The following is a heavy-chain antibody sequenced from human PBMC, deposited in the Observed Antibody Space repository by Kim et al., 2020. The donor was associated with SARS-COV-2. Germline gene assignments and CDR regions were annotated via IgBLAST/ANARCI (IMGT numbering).Heavy chain of an antibody. V-gene: IGHV3-23*01. J-gene: IGHJ6*02. Sequence: AHAVKGRFTIATDKSKNTLYLQMNNLRGEDTAVYYCAKGSGFDYYSGMDVWGQGTTVTVSS. CDR3: AKGSGFDYYSGMDV. D-gene: IGHD3-10*01.